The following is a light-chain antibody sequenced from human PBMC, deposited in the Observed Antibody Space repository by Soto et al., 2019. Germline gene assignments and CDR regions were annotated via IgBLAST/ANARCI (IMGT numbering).Light chain of an antibody. J-gene: IGKJ4*01. CDR2: GAS. CDR1: QSVSSN. Sequence: EVVMTQSPGTLSLSPGERATLSCRASQSVSSNYLAWYQQKPGQAPRLLIYGASTRATGIPARFSGSGSGTEFTLTIDTLQSEDFAVYYCQQYNIWPLTFGGGTKVDIK. V-gene: IGKV3D-15*01. CDR3: QQYNIWPLT.